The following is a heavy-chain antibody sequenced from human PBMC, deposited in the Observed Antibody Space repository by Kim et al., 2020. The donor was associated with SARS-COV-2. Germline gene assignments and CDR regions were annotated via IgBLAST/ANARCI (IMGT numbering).Heavy chain of an antibody. D-gene: IGHD3-10*01. CDR3: ARAATVWSGGYYFDS. J-gene: IGHJ4*02. CDR1: GYTFTDYY. Sequence: ASVKVSCKASGYTFTDYYMHWVRQAPGQGLEWMGRINPNSGGANFAQKFQGRVTMTRDTSISTAYMELSRLTSDDTVVYYCARAATVWSGGYYFDSWGQGNLGSVSP. CDR2: INPNSGGA. V-gene: IGHV1-2*05.